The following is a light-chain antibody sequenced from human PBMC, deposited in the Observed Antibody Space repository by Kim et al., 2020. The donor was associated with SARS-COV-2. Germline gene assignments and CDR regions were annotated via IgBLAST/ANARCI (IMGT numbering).Light chain of an antibody. CDR1: SNNVGNKG. CDR2: RNN. CDR3: SAWDSSLSVWV. V-gene: IGLV10-54*01. J-gene: IGLJ3*02. Sequence: QTATLTCPGNSNNVGNKGAAWLQQHQGHPPKLLSYRNNNRPSGISERLSASRSGNTASLTITGLQPEDEADYYCSAWDSSLSVWVFGGGTQLTVL.